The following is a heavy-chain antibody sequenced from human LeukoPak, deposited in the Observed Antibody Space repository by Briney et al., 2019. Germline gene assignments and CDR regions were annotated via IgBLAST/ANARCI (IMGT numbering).Heavy chain of an antibody. CDR3: ARDSPTVYCSSTSCYYKHFDY. CDR2: ISWNSGSI. D-gene: IGHD2-2*01. CDR1: GFTFDDYA. J-gene: IGHJ4*02. V-gene: IGHV3-9*01. Sequence: GGSLRLSCATSGFTFDDYAMHWVRQAPGKGLEWVSGISWNSGSIGYADSVKGRFTISRDNSKNTLYLQMNSLRAEDTAVYYCARDSPTVYCSSTSCYYKHFDYWGQGTLVTVSS.